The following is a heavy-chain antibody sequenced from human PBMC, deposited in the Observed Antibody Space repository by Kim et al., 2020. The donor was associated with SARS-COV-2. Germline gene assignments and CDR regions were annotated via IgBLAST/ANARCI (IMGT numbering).Heavy chain of an antibody. CDR1: GGSISSYY. J-gene: IGHJ2*01. CDR2: IYYSGST. V-gene: IGHV4-59*01. Sequence: SETLSLTCTVSGGSISSYYWSWIRQPPGKGLEWIGYIYYSGSTNYNPSLKSRVTISVDTSKNQFSLKLSSVTAADTAVYYCARGPIVVVIKDWYFDLWGRGTLVTVSS. D-gene: IGHD3-22*01. CDR3: ARGPIVVVIKDWYFDL.